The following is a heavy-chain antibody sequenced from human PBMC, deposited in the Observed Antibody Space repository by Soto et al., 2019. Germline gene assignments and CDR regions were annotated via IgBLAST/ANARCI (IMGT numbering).Heavy chain of an antibody. J-gene: IGHJ4*02. CDR3: ARGVGLYSHYAY. CDR1: GYTFTSYA. Sequence: EASVKVSCKASGYTFTSYAMHWVRQAPGQRLEWMGWINAGNGNTKYSQKFQGRVTITRDTSASTAYMELSSLRSEDTAVYYCARGVGLYSHYAYWGQGTLVTVSS. D-gene: IGHD2-2*02. V-gene: IGHV1-3*01. CDR2: INAGNGNT.